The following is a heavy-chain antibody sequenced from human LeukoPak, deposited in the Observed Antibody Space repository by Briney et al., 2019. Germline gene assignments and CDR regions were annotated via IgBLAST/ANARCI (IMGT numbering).Heavy chain of an antibody. CDR3: ARGTHPRDFDY. D-gene: IGHD1-14*01. CDR2: LYHSGST. Sequence: SETLSLTCTVSGYSISSGYYWGWIRQPPGKGLEWIAILYHSGSTYYNPSLKSRVTISVDTSKNQFSLKLSSVTAADAAVYYCARGTHPRDFDYWGQGTLVTVSS. V-gene: IGHV4-38-2*02. CDR1: GYSISSGYY. J-gene: IGHJ4*02.